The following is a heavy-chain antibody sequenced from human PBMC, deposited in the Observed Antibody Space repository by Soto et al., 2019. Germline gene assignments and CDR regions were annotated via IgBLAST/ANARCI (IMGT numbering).Heavy chain of an antibody. CDR3: ARDPSIVVVTALSSYGMDV. CDR1: GYAFTSYY. V-gene: IGHV1-69*04. Sequence: SVKVSCKASGYAFTSYYMQWVRQAPGQGLEWMGRIIPILGIANYAQKFQGRVTITADKSTSTAYMELSSLRSEDTAVYYCARDPSIVVVTALSSYGMDVWGQGTTVTVSS. J-gene: IGHJ6*02. CDR2: IIPILGIA. D-gene: IGHD2-21*02.